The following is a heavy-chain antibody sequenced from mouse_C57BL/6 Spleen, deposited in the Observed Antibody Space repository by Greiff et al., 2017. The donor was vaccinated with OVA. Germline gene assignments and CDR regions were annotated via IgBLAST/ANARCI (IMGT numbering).Heavy chain of an antibody. D-gene: IGHD2-2*01. CDR3: ARRVTTRYAMDY. J-gene: IGHJ4*01. Sequence: EVKLMESGGGLVKPGGSLKLSCAASGFTFSDYGMHWVRQAPEKGLEWVAYISSGSSTIYYADTVKGRFTLSRDNAKNTLFLQMTSLRSEDTAMYYCARRVTTRYAMDYWGQGTSVTVSS. V-gene: IGHV5-17*01. CDR2: ISSGSSTI. CDR1: GFTFSDYG.